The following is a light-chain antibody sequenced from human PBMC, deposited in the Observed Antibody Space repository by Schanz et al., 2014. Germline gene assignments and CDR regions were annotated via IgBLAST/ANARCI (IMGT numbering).Light chain of an antibody. Sequence: EIVLTQSPATLSVSPGERATLSCRASQSITTKLAWYQQKPGQSPRLLIYGASTRATGTPNRFSGSGSGTDFTLTISRLEPEDFAVYYCQQYGSSPLTFGGGTKVEI. V-gene: IGKV3-20*01. J-gene: IGKJ4*01. CDR1: QSITTK. CDR3: QQYGSSPLT. CDR2: GAS.